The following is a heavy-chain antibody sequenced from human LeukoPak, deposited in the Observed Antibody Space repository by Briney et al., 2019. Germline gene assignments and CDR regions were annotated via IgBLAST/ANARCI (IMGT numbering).Heavy chain of an antibody. Sequence: QTGGSLRLSCAASGFTFSSNSMNWVRQAPGKGLEWVSYISSSSTTIYYADSVRGRFTISRDNAKKSLYLQMNSLRAEDTAVYYCARSADRSGYFREITLYYFDYWGQGTLVTVSP. J-gene: IGHJ4*02. CDR1: GFTFSSNS. CDR3: ARSADRSGYFREITLYYFDY. D-gene: IGHD3-22*01. V-gene: IGHV3-48*04. CDR2: ISSSSTTI.